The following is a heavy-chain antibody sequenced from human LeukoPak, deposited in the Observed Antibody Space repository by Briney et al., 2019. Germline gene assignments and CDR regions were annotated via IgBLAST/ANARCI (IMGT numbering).Heavy chain of an antibody. Sequence: PGGSLRLSCAASGFTFNSYAMDWVRQAPGKGLEWVSAISGSGGSTYYADSVKGRFTISRDNSKNTLYLQVNSLRAEDTALYYCAREDSSWNSDYWGQGTLVTVSS. CDR3: AREDSSWNSDY. V-gene: IGHV3-23*01. CDR1: GFTFNSYA. CDR2: ISGSGGST. J-gene: IGHJ4*02. D-gene: IGHD6-13*01.